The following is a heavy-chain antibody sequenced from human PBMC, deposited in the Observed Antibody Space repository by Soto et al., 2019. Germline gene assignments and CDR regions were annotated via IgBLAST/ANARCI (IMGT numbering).Heavy chain of an antibody. Sequence: GGSLRLSCAASGFTYSSYIMNWVCQAPGKGLEWVSYISSSSSTIYYADSVKGRFTISRDNAKNSLYLQMNSLRDEDTAVYYCARDPKDYDFWSGDYYYYGMEVWGQGTTVTVSS. CDR2: ISSSSSTI. CDR1: GFTYSSYI. V-gene: IGHV3-48*02. D-gene: IGHD3-3*01. J-gene: IGHJ6*02. CDR3: ARDPKDYDFWSGDYYYYGMEV.